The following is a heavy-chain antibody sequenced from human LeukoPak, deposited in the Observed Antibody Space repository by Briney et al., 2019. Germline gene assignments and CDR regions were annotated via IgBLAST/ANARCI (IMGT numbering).Heavy chain of an antibody. CDR1: GYTFTGYY. Sequence: GASVKVSCKASGYTFTGYYMHWVRQAPGQGLEWMGWINPNSGGTNYAQKFQGWVTMTRDTSISTAYMELSRLRSDDTVVYYCARDGLWFGELLGPEAFDIWGQGTMVTVSS. V-gene: IGHV1-2*04. J-gene: IGHJ3*02. D-gene: IGHD3-10*01. CDR2: INPNSGGT. CDR3: ARDGLWFGELLGPEAFDI.